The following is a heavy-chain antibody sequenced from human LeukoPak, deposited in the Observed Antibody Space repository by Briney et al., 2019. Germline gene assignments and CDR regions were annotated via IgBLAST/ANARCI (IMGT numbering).Heavy chain of an antibody. CDR2: IYYSGST. V-gene: IGHV4-59*08. D-gene: IGHD6-13*01. CDR3: ARPGIAATGAFDC. CDR1: GGSISGYY. J-gene: IGHJ4*02. Sequence: PSETLSLTCTVSGGSISGYYWSWIRQPPGKGLEWIGYIYYSGSTNYNSSLKSRVTISVDTSKNQFSLKLSSVTAADTAVYFCARPGIAATGAFDCWGQGTLVTVSS.